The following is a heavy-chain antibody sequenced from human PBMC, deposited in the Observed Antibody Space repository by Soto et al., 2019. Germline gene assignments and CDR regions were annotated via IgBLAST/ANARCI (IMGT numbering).Heavy chain of an antibody. J-gene: IGHJ4*02. CDR2: IFAADSDT. Sequence: GESLKISCKGSGYTFINYWIAWVRQMPGKGLESMGIIFAADSDTRYSPSFQGQVTISVDKPTSTAYLQWSSLKASDTAIYYCALLGSVEARPMSDYWGQGTLVTGSS. CDR1: GYTFINYW. CDR3: ALLGSVEARPMSDY. V-gene: IGHV5-51*04. D-gene: IGHD6-6*01.